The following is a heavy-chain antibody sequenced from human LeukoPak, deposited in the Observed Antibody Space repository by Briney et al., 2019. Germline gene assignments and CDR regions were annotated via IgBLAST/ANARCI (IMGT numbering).Heavy chain of an antibody. V-gene: IGHV3-30-3*01. CDR2: ISYDGSNK. CDR1: GLTFSSYA. D-gene: IGHD3-9*01. J-gene: IGHJ6*02. Sequence: GGSLRLSCAASGLTFSSYAMHWVRQAPGKGLEWVAVISYDGSNKYYADSVKGRFTISRDNSKNTLYLQMNSLRAEDTAVYYCAREVNYDILRPLYYYYYGMDVWGQGTTVTVSS. CDR3: AREVNYDILRPLYYYYYGMDV.